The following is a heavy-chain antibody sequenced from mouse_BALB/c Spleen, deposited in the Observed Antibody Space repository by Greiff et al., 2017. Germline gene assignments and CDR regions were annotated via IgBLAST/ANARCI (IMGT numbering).Heavy chain of an antibody. J-gene: IGHJ4*01. CDR3: TRRRNYGNYDALAY. Sequence: QVQLQQSGPGLVQPSQSLSITCTVSGFSLTSYGVHWVRQSPGKGLEWLGVIWSGGSTDYNAAFISRLSISKDNSKSQVFFKMNSLQANDTAIYYCTRRRNYGNYDALAYWGQGTSVTVSS. V-gene: IGHV2-2*02. CDR1: GFSLTSYG. CDR2: IWSGGST. D-gene: IGHD2-1*01.